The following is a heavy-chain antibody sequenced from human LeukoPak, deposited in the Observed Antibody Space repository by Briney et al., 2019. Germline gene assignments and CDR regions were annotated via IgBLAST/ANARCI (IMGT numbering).Heavy chain of an antibody. CDR3: ARLLGRSSSWGYYYYYMDV. Sequence: PSETLSLTCTVSGGSISSSYWSWIRQPPGKGLEWIGYIYYSGSTNYNPSLKSRVTISVDTSKNQFSLKLSSVTAADTAVYYCARLLGRSSSWGYYYYYMDVWGKGTTVTISS. CDR2: IYYSGST. CDR1: GGSISSSY. J-gene: IGHJ6*03. D-gene: IGHD6-13*01. V-gene: IGHV4-59*12.